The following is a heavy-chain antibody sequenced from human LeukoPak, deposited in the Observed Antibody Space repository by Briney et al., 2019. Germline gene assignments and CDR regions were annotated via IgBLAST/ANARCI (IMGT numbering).Heavy chain of an antibody. Sequence: GESLKISGKGSGYSFTRYWIAWVRQMPGKGLEWMGIIYPGDSDTRYSPSFQGQVTISADKSISTAYLQWSSLKASDTAMYYCARSRRHFGVFDYWGQGTLVTVSS. CDR2: IYPGDSDT. CDR3: ARSRRHFGVFDY. V-gene: IGHV5-51*01. D-gene: IGHD3-3*01. J-gene: IGHJ4*02. CDR1: GYSFTRYW.